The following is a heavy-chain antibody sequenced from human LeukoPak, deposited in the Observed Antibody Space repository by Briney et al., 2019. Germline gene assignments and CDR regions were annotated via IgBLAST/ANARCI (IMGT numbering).Heavy chain of an antibody. V-gene: IGHV3-64*04. D-gene: IGHD4-17*01. J-gene: IGHJ4*02. CDR1: GFTFSSNS. CDR2: IGSNGDST. CDR3: AKSKHDYGDYFDY. Sequence: GGSLRLSCSASGFTFSSNSMHWVRQAPGKGLEYVSAIGSNGDSTYYADSVKGRFTISRDNSKNTLYLQMNSLRAEDTAVYYCAKSKHDYGDYFDYWGQGTLVTVSS.